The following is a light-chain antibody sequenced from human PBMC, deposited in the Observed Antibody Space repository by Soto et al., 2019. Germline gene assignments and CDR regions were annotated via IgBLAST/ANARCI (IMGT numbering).Light chain of an antibody. CDR1: QAISGW. CDR3: QQANSFPPM. Sequence: DIQMTQSPSSVSASVGDRVTITCRASQAISGWVAWYQQKPGKVPKLLIYAASTLQSGVPSRFSGSGSGTDYTLTISNLQPEDFATYYCQQANSFPPMFGQGTKVEIK. V-gene: IGKV1-12*01. CDR2: AAS. J-gene: IGKJ1*01.